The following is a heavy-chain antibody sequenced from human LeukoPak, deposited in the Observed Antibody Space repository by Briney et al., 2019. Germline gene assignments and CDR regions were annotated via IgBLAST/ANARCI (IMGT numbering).Heavy chain of an antibody. V-gene: IGHV3-33*01. CDR1: GFTFSSYG. D-gene: IGHD3-22*01. CDR2: IWYDGSNK. Sequence: PGGSLRLSCAASGFTFSSYGMHWVRQAPGKGLEWVAVIWYDGSNKYYADSVKGRFTISRDNSKNTLYLQMNSLRAEDTAVYYCAISDYYDSSGYLYGTDVWGQGTTVTVSS. J-gene: IGHJ6*02. CDR3: AISDYYDSSGYLYGTDV.